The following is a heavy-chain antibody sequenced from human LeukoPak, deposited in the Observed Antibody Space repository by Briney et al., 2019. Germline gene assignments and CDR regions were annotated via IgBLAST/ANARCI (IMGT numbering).Heavy chain of an antibody. Sequence: EASVKVSCKASGYTFTSYGISWVRQAPGQGLEWMGWISVYNGNTNYAQKLQGRVTMTTDTSTSTAYMELRSLRSDDTAVYYCARVYSNYGWFDPWGQGTLVTVSS. D-gene: IGHD4-11*01. CDR3: ARVYSNYGWFDP. V-gene: IGHV1-18*01. CDR2: ISVYNGNT. CDR1: GYTFTSYG. J-gene: IGHJ5*02.